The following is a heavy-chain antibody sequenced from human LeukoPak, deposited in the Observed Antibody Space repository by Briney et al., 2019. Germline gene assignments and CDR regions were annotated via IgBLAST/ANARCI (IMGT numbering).Heavy chain of an antibody. D-gene: IGHD4-23*01. J-gene: IGHJ4*02. V-gene: IGHV4-39*01. CDR3: ASSANYGGNSGYFDC. CDR2: IYYSGST. Sequence: SETLSLTCTVSGGSISSSSYYWGWIRQPPGKGLEWIGSIYYSGSTYYNPSLKSRVTLSVDTSKNQFSLKMSSVAAADTGVYYRASSANYGGNSGYFDCWGQGTLVTVSS. CDR1: GGSISSSSYY.